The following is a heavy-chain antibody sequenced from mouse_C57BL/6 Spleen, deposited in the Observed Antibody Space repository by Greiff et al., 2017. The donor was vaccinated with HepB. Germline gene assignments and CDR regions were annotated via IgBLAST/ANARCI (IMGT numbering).Heavy chain of an antibody. CDR2: ISYDGSN. CDR1: GYSITSGYY. D-gene: IGHD4-1*01. J-gene: IGHJ4*01. CDR3: ARELGRYAMDY. V-gene: IGHV3-6*01. Sequence: DVQLVESGPGLVKPSQSLSLTCSVTGYSITSGYYWNWLRQFPGNKLEWMGYISYDGSNNYNPSLKNRISITRDTSKNQFFLKLNSVTTEYTATYYCARELGRYAMDYWGQGTSVTVSS.